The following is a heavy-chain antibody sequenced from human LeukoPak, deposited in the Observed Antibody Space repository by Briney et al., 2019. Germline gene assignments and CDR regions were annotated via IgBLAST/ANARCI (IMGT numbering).Heavy chain of an antibody. Sequence: ASVKVSCKASGGTFSSYAISWVRQAPGQGLEWMGIINPSGGSTSYAQKFQGRVTMTRDTSTSTVYMELSSLRSEDTAVYYCATVGIAVAGGHYYYYYGMDVWGQGTTVTVSS. J-gene: IGHJ6*02. CDR3: ATVGIAVAGGHYYYYYGMDV. CDR2: INPSGGST. V-gene: IGHV1-46*01. D-gene: IGHD6-19*01. CDR1: GGTFSSYA.